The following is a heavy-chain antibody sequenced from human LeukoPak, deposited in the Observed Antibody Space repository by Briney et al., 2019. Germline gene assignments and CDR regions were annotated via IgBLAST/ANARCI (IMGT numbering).Heavy chain of an antibody. CDR3: ARGRLFDA. J-gene: IGHJ5*02. CDR2: ISSSGSTI. V-gene: IGHV3-48*03. CDR1: GFTFSSYD. Sequence: GGSLRLSRAASGFTFSSYDMNWVRQAPEKGLEWVSYISSSGSTIYYTDSVKGRITISRDNAKDSLYLQMHSLRAEDTAVYYCARGRLFDAWGQGTLVTVSS.